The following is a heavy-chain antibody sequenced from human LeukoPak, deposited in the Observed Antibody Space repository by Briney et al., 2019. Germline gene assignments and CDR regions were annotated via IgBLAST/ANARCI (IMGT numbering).Heavy chain of an antibody. D-gene: IGHD6-19*01. CDR3: AKNPWLVLRYYYYYMDV. J-gene: IGHJ6*03. Sequence: GGPLRLSCAASGFTFSSYSMNWVRQAPGKGLEWVSYISSSSSTIYYADSVKGRFTISRDNAKNSLYLQMNSLRAEDTAVYYCAKNPWLVLRYYYYYMDVWGKGTTVTVSS. CDR1: GFTFSSYS. CDR2: ISSSSSTI. V-gene: IGHV3-48*01.